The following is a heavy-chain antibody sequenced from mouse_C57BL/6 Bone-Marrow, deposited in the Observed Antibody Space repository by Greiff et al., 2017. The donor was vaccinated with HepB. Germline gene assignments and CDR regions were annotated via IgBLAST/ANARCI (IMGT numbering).Heavy chain of an antibody. CDR1: GYTFTSYW. D-gene: IGHD2-3*01. J-gene: IGHJ2*01. V-gene: IGHV1-59*01. CDR3: ARRELLSFDY. CDR2: IDPSDSYT. Sequence: QVQLQQPGAELVRPGTSVKLSCKASGYTFTSYWMHWVKQRPGQGLEWIGVIDPSDSYTNYNQKFKGKATFTVDTSSSTAYMQLSSLTSEDSAVYYCARRELLSFDYWGQGTTLTVSS.